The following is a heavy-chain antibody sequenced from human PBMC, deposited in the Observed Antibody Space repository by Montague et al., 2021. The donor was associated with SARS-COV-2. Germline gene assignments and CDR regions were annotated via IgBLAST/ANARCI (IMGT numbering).Heavy chain of an antibody. CDR1: GGSISSSSYY. J-gene: IGHJ5*02. Sequence: SETLSLTCTVSGGSISSSSYYWGWIRQPPGKGLEWIGNYNYSGSTYYTLSLKSRVTISVDTSKNQLSLELSSVTAADTAVYYCASQKMGSVTIFGVVMHERWFDPWGQGTLVTVSS. D-gene: IGHD3-3*01. V-gene: IGHV4-39*01. CDR2: YNYSGST. CDR3: ASQKMGSVTIFGVVMHERWFDP.